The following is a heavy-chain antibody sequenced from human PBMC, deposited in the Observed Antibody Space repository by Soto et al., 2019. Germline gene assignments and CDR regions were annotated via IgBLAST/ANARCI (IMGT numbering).Heavy chain of an antibody. CDR1: GVSITSGAYY. J-gene: IGHJ4*02. Sequence: SGTLSLTCTVSGVSITSGAYYWNWIRPEPGKGLEEIVYIYNGRSNNYNPTLKSPGTISLDTDKNQLSLKLRSVAVADTAVYYCARQTGTTTTPFDYWGQGSLVTVSS. CDR3: ARQTGTTTTPFDY. D-gene: IGHD1-7*01. CDR2: IYNGRSN. V-gene: IGHV4-30-4*01.